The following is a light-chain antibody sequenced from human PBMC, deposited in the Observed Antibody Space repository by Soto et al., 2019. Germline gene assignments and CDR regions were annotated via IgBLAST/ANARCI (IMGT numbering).Light chain of an antibody. CDR1: QSVSSNY. J-gene: IGKJ1*01. CDR3: QQYGSSPQT. Sequence: IVLTQSPCTLSLSQGERATLSCRASQSVSSNYLAWYQQKPGQAPRLLIYGASSRATGIPDRFSGSGSGTDFTLTISRLEPEDFAVYYCQQYGSSPQTFGQGTKVDIK. CDR2: GAS. V-gene: IGKV3-20*01.